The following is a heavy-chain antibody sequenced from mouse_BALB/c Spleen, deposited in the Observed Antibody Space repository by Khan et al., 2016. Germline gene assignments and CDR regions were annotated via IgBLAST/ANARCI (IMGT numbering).Heavy chain of an antibody. J-gene: IGHJ2*01. CDR2: INTNTGEP. CDR3: ARSGGNFDY. Sequence: QIQLVQSGPELKKPGETVKISCKASGYTFTNYGMNWVKQAPGKGLKWMGWINTNTGEPTYAEEFKGRFAFSLETSASTAYLQINNPKNEDTATYFCARSGGNFDYWGQGTTLTVSS. V-gene: IGHV9-3*02. CDR1: GYTFTNYG. D-gene: IGHD3-1*01.